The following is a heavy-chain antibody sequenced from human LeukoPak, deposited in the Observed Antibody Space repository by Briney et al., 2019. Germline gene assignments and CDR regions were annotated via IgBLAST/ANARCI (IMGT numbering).Heavy chain of an antibody. J-gene: IGHJ5*02. D-gene: IGHD4-17*01. Sequence: GGSLRLSCAASGFIFSTYPMHWVRQAPGKGLEWVAGISYDGSDKYYADSVRGRFTISRDNSRDTLYLQMSSVRTEDTAVFYRAREDDYGETGWFDPWGQGTLVTVSS. CDR1: GFIFSTYP. CDR2: ISYDGSDK. V-gene: IGHV3-30*04. CDR3: AREDDYGETGWFDP.